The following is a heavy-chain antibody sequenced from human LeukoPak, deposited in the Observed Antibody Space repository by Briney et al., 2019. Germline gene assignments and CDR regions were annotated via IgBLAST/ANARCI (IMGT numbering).Heavy chain of an antibody. Sequence: SETLSLTCVVSGGSMTNYYWNWIRQPAGKGLEWIGRIYMSGSNNYNPSLKSRVTMSVDTSKNQFSLKLSSVTAADTAVYYCAREIKYDFWSGYFDYWGQGTLVTVSS. CDR3: AREIKYDFWSGYFDY. CDR1: GGSMTNYY. CDR2: IYMSGSN. V-gene: IGHV4-4*07. D-gene: IGHD3-3*01. J-gene: IGHJ4*02.